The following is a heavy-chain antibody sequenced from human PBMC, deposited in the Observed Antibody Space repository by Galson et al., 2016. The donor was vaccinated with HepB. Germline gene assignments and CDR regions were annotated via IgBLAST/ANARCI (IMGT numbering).Heavy chain of an antibody. Sequence: CAISGDIVSSDNSAWSWVRQSPSRGLEWLGRTYYRSKWYSDYAVSVKGRITLSADTSKNHLSLQLNSVTPEDTAVYYCARTSCDFWSGPLDFWGHGSLVTVSS. J-gene: IGHJ4*01. CDR3: ARTSCDFWSGPLDF. D-gene: IGHD3-3*01. CDR2: TYYRSKWYS. V-gene: IGHV6-1*01. CDR1: GDIVSSDNSA.